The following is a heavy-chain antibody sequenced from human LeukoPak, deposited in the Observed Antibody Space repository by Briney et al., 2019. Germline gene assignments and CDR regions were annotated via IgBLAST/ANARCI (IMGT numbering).Heavy chain of an antibody. V-gene: IGHV3-15*07. CDR3: TTSYLIAARPGNWLYYYGMDV. CDR2: IKPKTDGETT. D-gene: IGHD6-6*01. Sequence: PGGSLRLSCAASGFTFSNAYMNWVRQAPGKGLEWVGRIKPKTDGETTEYAAPVKGRFTISRDDSKNRLYLQMNSLKTEDTAVYYCTTSYLIAARPGNWLYYYGMDVWGQGTTVTVSS. J-gene: IGHJ6*02. CDR1: GFTFSNAY.